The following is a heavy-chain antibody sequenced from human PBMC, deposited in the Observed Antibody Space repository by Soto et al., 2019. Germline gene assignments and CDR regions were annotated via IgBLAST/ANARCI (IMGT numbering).Heavy chain of an antibody. J-gene: IGHJ4*02. CDR2: VYYSGGA. D-gene: IGHD2-15*01. CDR3: ARDAALPGETDRFDY. CDR1: GVSIHNSHSF. Sequence: SETLSLTCTVSGVSIHNSHSFWGWIRQPPGKGLEFIGTVYYSGGAHYNPSLQGRVTMSADMSKNQFSLKVTSVTAADTAIYYCARDAALPGETDRFDYWGQGILVTVSS. V-gene: IGHV4-39*07.